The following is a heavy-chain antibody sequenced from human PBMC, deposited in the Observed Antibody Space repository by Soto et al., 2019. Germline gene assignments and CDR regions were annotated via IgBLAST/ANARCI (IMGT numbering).Heavy chain of an antibody. Sequence: SVKVSCKASGGTFSSYAISWVRQAPGQGLEWMGGIIPIFGTANYAQKFQGRVTITADESTSTAYMELSSLRSEDTAVYYCARGRTVGATYYYYYGMDVWGQGTTVTVSS. V-gene: IGHV1-69*13. CDR3: ARGRTVGATYYYYYGMDV. CDR1: GGTFSSYA. CDR2: IIPIFGTA. J-gene: IGHJ6*02. D-gene: IGHD1-26*01.